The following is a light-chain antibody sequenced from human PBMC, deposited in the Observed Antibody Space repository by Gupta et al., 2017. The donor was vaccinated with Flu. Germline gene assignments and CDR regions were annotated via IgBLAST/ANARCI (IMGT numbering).Light chain of an antibody. Sequence: EIVLTQSPGTLSLSPGERASLSCRASQTVTNSYFAWYQQRPGQAPRLLIYDASKRAAGVPDRFSDSESGTDFTLTIGRLEPEDFAVYYCQQDADSPWTFGQGTKVENK. V-gene: IGKV3-20*01. J-gene: IGKJ1*01. CDR2: DAS. CDR3: QQDADSPWT. CDR1: QTVTNSY.